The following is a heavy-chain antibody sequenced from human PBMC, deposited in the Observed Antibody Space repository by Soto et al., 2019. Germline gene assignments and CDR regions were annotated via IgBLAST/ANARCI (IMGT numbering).Heavy chain of an antibody. CDR3: ARGVVIVAGTHDYYYLMDV. V-gene: IGHV5-51*01. CDR2: IYPGDSDT. D-gene: IGHD6-19*01. Sequence: GESLKISCKGSGYSFTSYWIGWVRQMPGKGLEWMGIIYPGDSDTRYSPSFQGQVTISADKSISTAYLQWSSLKASDTAMYYCARGVVIVAGTHDYYYLMDVWGQGTTVTVSS. CDR1: GYSFTSYW. J-gene: IGHJ6*02.